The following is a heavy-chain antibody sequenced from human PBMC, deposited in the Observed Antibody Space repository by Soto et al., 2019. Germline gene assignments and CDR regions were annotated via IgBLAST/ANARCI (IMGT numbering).Heavy chain of an antibody. CDR3: ALTPHIEVAGSEF. Sequence: SEDLPDTYTGSGGSIGRRYHWGWLRQLPGKGLTWIGSIDDAGKASYTTSLTGRVNLFVATYKNTFSLNLNSVTATDTAVYYCALTPHIEVAGSEFWGKGPLVIVS. V-gene: IGHV4-39*02. D-gene: IGHD2-21*01. CDR2: IDDAGKA. CDR1: GGSIGRRYH. J-gene: IGHJ4*02.